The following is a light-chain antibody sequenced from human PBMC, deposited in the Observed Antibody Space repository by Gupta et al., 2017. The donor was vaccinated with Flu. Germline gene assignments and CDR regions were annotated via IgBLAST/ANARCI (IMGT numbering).Light chain of an antibody. CDR3: SSYTSVTTVV. J-gene: IGLJ2*01. Sequence: QSAPTQPASGPGAPGQSVIIPCTGPCRDDGGYKSVPWDQQHPGKAPKVMIFQVRHRPSGVSNRFSGSKSGNTASLTISGLQAEDEADYYYSSYTSVTTVVFGGGTKLTVL. CDR2: QVR. V-gene: IGLV2-14*01. CDR1: CRDDGGYKS.